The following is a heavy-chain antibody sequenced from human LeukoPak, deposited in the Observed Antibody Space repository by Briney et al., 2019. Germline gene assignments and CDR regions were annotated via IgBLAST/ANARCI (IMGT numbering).Heavy chain of an antibody. CDR2: IVVGSGNT. Sequence: SVKVSCKASGFTFTSSAVQWVRQARGQRLEWIGWIVVGSGNTNYAQKFQGRVTITADESTSTAYMELSSLRSEDTAVYYCARGPYDSSGYYFQPSDYWGQGTLVTVSS. D-gene: IGHD3-22*01. CDR3: ARGPYDSSGYYFQPSDY. CDR1: GFTFTSSA. J-gene: IGHJ4*02. V-gene: IGHV1-58*01.